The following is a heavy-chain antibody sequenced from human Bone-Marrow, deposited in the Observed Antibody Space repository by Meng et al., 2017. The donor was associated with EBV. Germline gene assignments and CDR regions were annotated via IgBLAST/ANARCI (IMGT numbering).Heavy chain of an antibody. CDR2: ISGSSYI. Sequence: EVQPVESGGGLVKAGGPLRRLCSGSGFTFSSYTMNWVRHAPGKGLDWVSSISGSSYIYYADSVKGRFTISRDNAKNSLYLQMNSLRAEDTAVYYCARASQYDSVWGSYRYFDWFDTWGQGTLVTVSS. V-gene: IGHV3-21*01. J-gene: IGHJ5*02. CDR1: GFTFSSYT. D-gene: IGHD3-16*02. CDR3: ARASQYDSVWGSYRYFDWFDT.